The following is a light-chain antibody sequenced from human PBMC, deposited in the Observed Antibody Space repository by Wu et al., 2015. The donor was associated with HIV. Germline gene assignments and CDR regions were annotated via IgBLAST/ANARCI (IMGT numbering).Light chain of an antibody. CDR3: QQYVWSPRT. J-gene: IGKJ2*01. CDR1: EIISSSM. Sequence: IXLTQSPGTLSLSPGEXATLSCRASEIISSSMLAWYQQKPGQAPRLLMYRVSSRATGIPDRFSGRGSGTDFTLTISSLEPEDFAVYYCQQYVWSPRTFGQGTKLEIK. CDR2: RVS. V-gene: IGKV3-20*01.